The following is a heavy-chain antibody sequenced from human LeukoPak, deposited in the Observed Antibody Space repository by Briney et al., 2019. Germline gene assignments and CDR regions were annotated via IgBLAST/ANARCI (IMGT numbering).Heavy chain of an antibody. D-gene: IGHD4-23*01. V-gene: IGHV1-69*05. Sequence: GASVKVSCXASGGTFSSYAISWVRQAPGQGLEWMGRIIPIFGTANYAQKFQGRVTITTDESTSTAYMELSSLRSEDTAVYYCARDPVQDYGGNSGGFDPWGQGTLVTVSS. CDR2: IIPIFGTA. CDR1: GGTFSSYA. J-gene: IGHJ5*02. CDR3: ARDPVQDYGGNSGGFDP.